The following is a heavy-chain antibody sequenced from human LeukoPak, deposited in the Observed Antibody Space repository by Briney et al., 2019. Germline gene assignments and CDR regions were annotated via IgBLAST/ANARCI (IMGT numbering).Heavy chain of an antibody. D-gene: IGHD3-9*01. J-gene: IGHJ4*02. CDR1: GYTFTMYG. V-gene: IGHV1-18*01. CDR3: ARDLNYVTLGYDILADVGYYFDY. CDR2: ISPHNGNT. Sequence: ASVKVSCKASGYTFTMYGISWVRQAPGQGIQRLWWISPHNGNTKYAQVLQGRVSMTTDPSTSAAYLELRSLRSDDTAIYYCARDLNYVTLGYDILADVGYYFDYWGQGSLVTVSS.